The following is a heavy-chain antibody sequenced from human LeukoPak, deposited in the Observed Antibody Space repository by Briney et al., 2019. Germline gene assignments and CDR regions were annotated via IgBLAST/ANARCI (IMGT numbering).Heavy chain of an antibody. Sequence: GASVKVSCKASGGTFSSYAISWVRQAPGQGLEWTGGIIPIFGTANYAQKFQGRVTITADKSTSTAYMELSSLRSEDTAVYYCASTNWNYLLATLDYWGQGTLVTVSS. V-gene: IGHV1-69*06. CDR2: IIPIFGTA. CDR3: ASTNWNYLLATLDY. D-gene: IGHD1-7*01. J-gene: IGHJ4*02. CDR1: GGTFSSYA.